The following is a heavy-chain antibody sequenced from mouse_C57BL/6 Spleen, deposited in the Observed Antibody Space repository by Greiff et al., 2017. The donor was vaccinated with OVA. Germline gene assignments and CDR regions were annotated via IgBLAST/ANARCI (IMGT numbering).Heavy chain of an antibody. CDR1: GYSITSGYY. CDR2: ISYDGSN. J-gene: IGHJ4*01. CDR3: ARDYGSSSYYAMDY. Sequence: DVKLVESGPGLVKPSQSLSLTCSVTGYSITSGYYWNWIRQFPGNKLEWMGYISYDGSNNYNPSLKNRISITRDTSKNQFFLKLNSVTTEDTATYYCARDYGSSSYYAMDYWGQGTSVTVSS. V-gene: IGHV3-6*01. D-gene: IGHD1-1*01.